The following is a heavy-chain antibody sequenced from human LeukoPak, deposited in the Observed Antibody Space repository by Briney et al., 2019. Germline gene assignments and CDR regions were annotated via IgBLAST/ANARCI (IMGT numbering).Heavy chain of an antibody. V-gene: IGHV4-39*01. J-gene: IGHJ4*02. CDR2: FYYSGST. D-gene: IGHD3-22*01. Sequence: SETLSLTCTVSGGSITSSGYYWGWIRQPPGKGLEWIGSFYYSGSTYYNPSLKSRVTISVDTSKKQFSLKLSSVTAADTAVYYCARRGYDSSGYYYAYWGQGTLVTVSS. CDR3: ARRGYDSSGYYYAY. CDR1: GGSITSSGYY.